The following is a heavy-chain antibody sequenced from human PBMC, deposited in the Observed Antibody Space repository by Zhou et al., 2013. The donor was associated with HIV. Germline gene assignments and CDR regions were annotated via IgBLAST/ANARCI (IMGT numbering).Heavy chain of an antibody. CDR1: DDTLDTNG. CDR2: IIPIFGTA. CDR3: ARSYHYCSSTSCSFGVYYYYGMDV. Sequence: QLVQSGDEVKRPGASVKVSCKASDDTLDTNGISWVRQAPGQGLEWMGGIIPIFGTANYAQKFQGRVTITTDESTSTAYMELSSLRSEDTAVYYCARSYHYCSSTSCSFGVYYYYGMDVWGQGTTVTVSS. V-gene: IGHV1-69*05. D-gene: IGHD2-2*01. J-gene: IGHJ6*02.